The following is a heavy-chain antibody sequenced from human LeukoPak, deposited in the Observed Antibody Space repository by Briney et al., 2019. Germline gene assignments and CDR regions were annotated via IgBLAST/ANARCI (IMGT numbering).Heavy chain of an antibody. J-gene: IGHJ5*02. CDR1: GYTFNRFG. V-gene: IGHV1-18*01. CDR3: ARDKVIATAGTPNWFDP. Sequence: ASVKVSCKASGYTFNRFGISWVRQAPGQGLEWLGWISAYDGNTNYAQNVQGRVTMTTDTSTSTAYMELRSLRYDDTAVYYCARDKVIATAGTPNWFDPWGQGTLVTV. CDR2: ISAYDGNT. D-gene: IGHD6-13*01.